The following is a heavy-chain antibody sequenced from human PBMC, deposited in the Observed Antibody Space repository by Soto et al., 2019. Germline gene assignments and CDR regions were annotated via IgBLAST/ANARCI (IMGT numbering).Heavy chain of an antibody. CDR1: GFSFSSFG. J-gene: IGHJ4*02. CDR3: AKALGELSPESYDY. V-gene: IGHV3-30*18. CDR2: NSYDGINK. D-gene: IGHD3-16*02. Sequence: GGSLRLSCAASGFSFSSFGMHWVRQSPAKGLEWVAFNSYDGINKYYADSVKGRFTVSRDSGKKTLYLQMSNLRPEDTAVYFCAKALGELSPESYDYWGQGALVTVSS.